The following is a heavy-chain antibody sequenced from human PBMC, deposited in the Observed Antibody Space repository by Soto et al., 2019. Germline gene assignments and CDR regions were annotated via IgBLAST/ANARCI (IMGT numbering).Heavy chain of an antibody. CDR3: ARGIVASIFGGFDP. J-gene: IGHJ5*02. D-gene: IGHD5-12*01. Sequence: VQLQESGPGLVKPSQTLSLICTVSGASINSGNYNWTWIRQHTGRGREWIGCIDYSGSAYYNPSLENRVAISVDTSKDQFSMNLTSVTAADTAVYYCARGIVASIFGGFDPWGQGTLVTVSS. CDR2: IDYSGSA. V-gene: IGHV4-31*03. CDR1: GASINSGNYN.